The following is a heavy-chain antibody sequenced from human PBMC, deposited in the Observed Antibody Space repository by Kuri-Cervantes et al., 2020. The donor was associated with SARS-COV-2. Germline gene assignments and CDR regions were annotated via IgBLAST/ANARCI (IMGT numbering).Heavy chain of an antibody. Sequence: GESLKISCAASGFTFSSYSMNWVRQAPGKGLVWVSRINSDGSSTSYADSVKGRFTISRDNAKNTLYLQMNSLRAEDTAVYYCARVCSGGSCYRYWGQGTLVTVSS. CDR2: INSDGSST. J-gene: IGHJ4*02. CDR3: ARVCSGGSCYRY. CDR1: GFTFSSYS. V-gene: IGHV3-74*01. D-gene: IGHD2-15*01.